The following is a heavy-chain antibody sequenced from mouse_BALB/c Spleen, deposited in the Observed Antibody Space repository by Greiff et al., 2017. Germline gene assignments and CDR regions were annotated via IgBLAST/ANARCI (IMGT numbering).Heavy chain of an antibody. CDR1: GYTFTSYW. CDR3: ARSGTTVVGAMDY. CDR2: IDPSDSYT. Sequence: QVQLQQPGAELVKPGASVKLSCKASGYTFTSYWIHWVKQRPGQGLEWIGEIDPSDSYTNYNQKFKGKATLTVDKSSSTAYMQLSSLTSEDSAVYYCARSGTTVVGAMDYWGQGTSVTVSS. J-gene: IGHJ4*01. D-gene: IGHD1-1*01. V-gene: IGHV1-69*02.